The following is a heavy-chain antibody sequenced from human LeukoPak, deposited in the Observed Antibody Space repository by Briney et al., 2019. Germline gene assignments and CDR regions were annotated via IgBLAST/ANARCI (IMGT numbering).Heavy chain of an antibody. V-gene: IGHV3-48*03. CDR2: ISSSAGNI. CDR1: GFTFSSYE. J-gene: IGHJ3*02. D-gene: IGHD2-15*01. Sequence: GGSLRLSCAAAGFTFSSYEMNWFRQAPGKGLEWVSYISSSAGNIKYADSVKGRFTISRDNAKNSLYLQMNSLRAEDTAVYYCARDADNPAFDIWGQGTMVTVSS. CDR3: ARDADNPAFDI.